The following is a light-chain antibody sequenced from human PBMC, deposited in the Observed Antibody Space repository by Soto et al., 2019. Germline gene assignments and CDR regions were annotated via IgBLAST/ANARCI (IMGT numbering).Light chain of an antibody. CDR3: QQYCSSGT. J-gene: IGKJ1*01. CDR1: QSVSNNY. CDR2: GAS. V-gene: IGKV3-20*01. Sequence: EIVLTQSPGTLSLSPGERATLSCRASQSVSNNYLAWYQQKPGQAPRLHIYGASNRATGIPDRFSGSGSGTDFTLTISRMEPEDFAVYYCQQYCSSGTFGQGTKVEIK.